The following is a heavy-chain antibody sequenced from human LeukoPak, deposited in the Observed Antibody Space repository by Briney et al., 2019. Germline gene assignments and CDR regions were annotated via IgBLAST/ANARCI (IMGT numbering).Heavy chain of an antibody. CDR2: ISGSGGST. D-gene: IGHD3-10*01. V-gene: IGHV3-23*01. CDR3: TRLDHVLLWFGELTY. CDR1: GFTFSSYG. Sequence: GGSLRLSCAASGFTFSSYGMSWVRQAPGKGLEWVSAISGSGGSTYYADSVKGRFTISRDNSKNTLYLQMNSLRAEDTAVYYCTRLDHVLLWFGELTYWGQGTLVTVSS. J-gene: IGHJ4*02.